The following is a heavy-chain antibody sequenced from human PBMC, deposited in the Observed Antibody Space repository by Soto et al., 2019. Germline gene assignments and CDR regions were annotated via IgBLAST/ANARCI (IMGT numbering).Heavy chain of an antibody. J-gene: IGHJ4*02. D-gene: IGHD2-15*01. CDR2: ISAYNGNT. CDR3: ARDAVCSGGSCYPYYFDY. Sequence: ASVKVSGKASGYTFTSYGISWVRQAPGQGLEWMGWISAYNGNTNYAQKLQGRVTMTTDTSTSTAYMELRSLRSDDTAVYYCARDAVCSGGSCYPYYFDYWGQGTLVTVSS. V-gene: IGHV1-18*01. CDR1: GYTFTSYG.